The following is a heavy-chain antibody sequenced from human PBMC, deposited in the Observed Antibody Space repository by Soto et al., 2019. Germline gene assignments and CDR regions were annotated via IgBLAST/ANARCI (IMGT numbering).Heavy chain of an antibody. Sequence: PSQTLSLTCAISGDSVSSNSAAWNWIRQSPSRGLEWLGRPYYRSKWYNDYAVSWKSRITINPDTSKNQFSLQLNSVTPEDTAVYYCARLGYCSSTSGSGGGMDVWGQGTTVTVSS. V-gene: IGHV6-1*01. CDR1: GDSVSSNSAA. J-gene: IGHJ6*02. CDR2: PYYRSKWYN. CDR3: ARLGYCSSTSGSGGGMDV. D-gene: IGHD2-2*01.